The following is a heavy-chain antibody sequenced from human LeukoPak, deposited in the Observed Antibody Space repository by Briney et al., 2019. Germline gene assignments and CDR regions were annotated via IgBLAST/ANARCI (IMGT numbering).Heavy chain of an antibody. J-gene: IGHJ4*02. CDR3: ANWNDY. CDR2: ITVGGDYT. V-gene: IGHV3-23*01. CDR1: GLIFSDYS. Sequence: GGSLRLSCAVSGLIFSDYSMNWVRQAPGKGLEWVSTITVGGDYTYYADSVKGRFTVSRDNSKNTLYLQMNSLRAEDTAIYYCANWNDYWGQGTLVTVSS. D-gene: IGHD1-1*01.